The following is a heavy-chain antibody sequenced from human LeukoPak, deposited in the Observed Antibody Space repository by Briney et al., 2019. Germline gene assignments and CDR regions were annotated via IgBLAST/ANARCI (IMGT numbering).Heavy chain of an antibody. CDR3: TTDLGLTMIRGVIVS. J-gene: IGHJ5*01. CDR1: GFTFSNAW. D-gene: IGHD3-10*01. V-gene: IGHV3-15*01. CDR2: IKSKTDGGTT. Sequence: KTGGSLRLSCAASGFTFSNAWMSWVRQTPGKGLEWVGRIKSKTDGGTTDYAAPVKGRFTMSRDDSKATVYLQMNYLEAEDTAVYYCTTDLGLTMIRGVIVSWGQGALVTVSS.